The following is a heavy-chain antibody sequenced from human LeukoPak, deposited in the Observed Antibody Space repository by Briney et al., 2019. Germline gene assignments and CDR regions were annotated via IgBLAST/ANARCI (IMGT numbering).Heavy chain of an antibody. Sequence: ASVKVTCKASGYTFTSYAMHWVRQAPGQRLEWMGWINAGNGNTKYSQKFQGRVTITRDTSASTAYMELSSLRSEDTAVYYCARLPVAARAFDIWGQGTMVTVSS. CDR2: INAGNGNT. V-gene: IGHV1-3*01. CDR1: GYTFTSYA. J-gene: IGHJ3*02. CDR3: ARLPVAARAFDI. D-gene: IGHD6-19*01.